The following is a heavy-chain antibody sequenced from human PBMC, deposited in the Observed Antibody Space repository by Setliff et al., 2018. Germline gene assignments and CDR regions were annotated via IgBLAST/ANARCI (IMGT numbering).Heavy chain of an antibody. CDR1: GFSLDSHT. CDR2: IWHDGTTK. J-gene: IGHJ4*02. D-gene: IGHD2-15*01. Sequence: PGGSLRLSCTTSGFSLDSHTMLWVRQAPGKGLDWVTLIWHDGTTKIYADSVKGRFSMSRDISRNTLYLQMNRLTVEDTAVYYCARTCSGSGCYAGLESWGQGTPVTVSS. CDR3: ARTCSGSGCYAGLES. V-gene: IGHV3-33*07.